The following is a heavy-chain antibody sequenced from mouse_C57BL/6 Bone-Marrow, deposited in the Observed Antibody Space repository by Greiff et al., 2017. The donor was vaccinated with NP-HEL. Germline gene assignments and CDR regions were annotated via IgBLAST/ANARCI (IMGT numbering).Heavy chain of an antibody. V-gene: IGHV2-5*01. Sequence: QVQLKESGPGLVQPSQSLSITCTVSGFSLTSYGVHWVRQSPGKGLEWLGVIWRGGSTDYNAAFMSRLSITKDNSKSQVFFKMNSLQADDTAIYYCAKNFDGYPWYFDVWGTGTTVTVSS. CDR1: GFSLTSYG. CDR3: AKNFDGYPWYFDV. J-gene: IGHJ1*03. CDR2: IWRGGST. D-gene: IGHD2-3*01.